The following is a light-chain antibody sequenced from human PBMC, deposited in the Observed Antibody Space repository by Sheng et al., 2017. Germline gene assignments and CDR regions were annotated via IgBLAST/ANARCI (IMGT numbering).Light chain of an antibody. CDR2: AAS. Sequence: EIVLTQSPGTLSLSPGERATLSCRASQSVTSSYLSWYQQKPGQAPRLLIYAASRRATGIADRFSGSGSGTDFTLTISRLEPEDFAVYYCQQYGSSPVTFGQGTRLEIK. CDR1: QSVTSSY. J-gene: IGKJ5*01. V-gene: IGKV3-20*01. CDR3: QQYGSSPVT.